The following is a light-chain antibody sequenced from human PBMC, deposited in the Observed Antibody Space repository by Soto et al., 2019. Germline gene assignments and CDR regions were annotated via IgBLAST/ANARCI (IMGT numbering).Light chain of an antibody. CDR2: WAS. Sequence: DIVMSQSPDSLAASLGERATINCKSSQSLLYDSNNKNYLAWYQQKPGQPPKLLIYWASMRESGVPGRFSGSGSGTDFTLTITSLQAEDVAVYYCQQYYSLPLTFGGGTKVDIK. CDR3: QQYYSLPLT. CDR1: QSLLYDSNNKNY. J-gene: IGKJ4*01. V-gene: IGKV4-1*01.